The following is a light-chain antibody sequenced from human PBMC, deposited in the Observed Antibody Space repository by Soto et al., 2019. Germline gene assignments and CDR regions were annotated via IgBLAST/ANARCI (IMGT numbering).Light chain of an antibody. CDR1: QDIGDH. V-gene: IGKV1-33*01. J-gene: IGKJ3*01. CDR3: QQYDSLPPFT. CDR2: DAS. Sequence: DIQMTQSPSFLSASVGDTVTITCQASQDIGDHLNWYQQKSGKAPKLLIFDASNLETGGPSRFSGSGSGTDFTLTISSLQPEDIATYYCQQYDSLPPFTFGPGTKVDLK.